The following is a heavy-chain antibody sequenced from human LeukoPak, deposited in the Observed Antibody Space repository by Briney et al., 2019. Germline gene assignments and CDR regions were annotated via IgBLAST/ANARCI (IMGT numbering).Heavy chain of an antibody. Sequence: KPGESLKISCRGSGYSFTSYWIAWVRQMPGKGREWMGIIYPGDSDIRYSPSFQGQVTISADKSISTAYLQWSSLKASDTAVYFCARHESTEASKYWGQGTLVTVSS. CDR3: ARHESTEASKY. CDR2: IYPGDSDI. CDR1: GYSFTSYW. V-gene: IGHV5-51*01. D-gene: IGHD1-1*01. J-gene: IGHJ4*02.